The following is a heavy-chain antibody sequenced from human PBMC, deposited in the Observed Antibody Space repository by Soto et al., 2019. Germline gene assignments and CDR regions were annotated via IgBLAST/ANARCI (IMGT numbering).Heavy chain of an antibody. CDR3: ARELIPKTYYDFWSGYYTHYGMDV. Sequence: PSETLSLTCTVSGGSISSYYWSWIRQPAGKGLEWIGRIYTSGSTNYNPSLKSRVTMSVGTSKNQFSLKLSSVTAADTAVYYCARELIPKTYYDFWSGYYTHYGMDVWGQGPTVTVSS. D-gene: IGHD3-3*01. V-gene: IGHV4-4*07. CDR2: IYTSGST. CDR1: GGSISSYY. J-gene: IGHJ6*02.